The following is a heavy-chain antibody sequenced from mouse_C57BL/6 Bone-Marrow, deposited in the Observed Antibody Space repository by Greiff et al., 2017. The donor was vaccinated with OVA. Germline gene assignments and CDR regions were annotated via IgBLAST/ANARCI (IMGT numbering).Heavy chain of an antibody. V-gene: IGHV5-12*01. D-gene: IGHD1-1*01. CDR2: ISNGGGST. CDR1: GFTFSDYY. Sequence: EVQGVESGGGLVQPGGSLKLSCAASGFTFSDYYMYWVRQTPEKRLEWVAYISNGGGSTYYPDTVKGRFTISRDNAKNTLYLQMSRLKSEDTAVYYCARHFYYGSSVYAMDYWGQGTSVTVSS. CDR3: ARHFYYGSSVYAMDY. J-gene: IGHJ4*01.